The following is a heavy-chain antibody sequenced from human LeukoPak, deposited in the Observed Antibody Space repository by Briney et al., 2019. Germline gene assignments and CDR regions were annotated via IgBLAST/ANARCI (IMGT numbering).Heavy chain of an antibody. D-gene: IGHD3-3*01. CDR1: GFTFSSYA. CDR2: ISYDGRYI. J-gene: IGHJ6*02. V-gene: IGHV3-30*09. CDR3: ARGDSVNYYYGMDV. Sequence: GGSLRLSCAASGFTFSSYAMHWVRQAPGKGLEWVALISYDGRYIGHTDSVKGRFAISRDNSRSTLDLQMNSLGVEDTAVYYCARGDSVNYYYGMDVWGQGTTVTVSS.